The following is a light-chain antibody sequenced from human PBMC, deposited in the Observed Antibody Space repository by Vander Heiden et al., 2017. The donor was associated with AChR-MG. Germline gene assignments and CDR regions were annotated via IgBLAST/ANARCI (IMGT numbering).Light chain of an antibody. Sequence: ENVLTQSPATLSLSPGERATLSCRASQSVSSYLAWYQQKPGQAPRLLIYEASSRATGIPARFSGSGSGTDFTLTISSLEPEDFAVYYCQQRSNWPRTFGQGTKLEIK. J-gene: IGKJ2*01. V-gene: IGKV3-11*01. CDR1: QSVSSY. CDR3: QQRSNWPRT. CDR2: EAS.